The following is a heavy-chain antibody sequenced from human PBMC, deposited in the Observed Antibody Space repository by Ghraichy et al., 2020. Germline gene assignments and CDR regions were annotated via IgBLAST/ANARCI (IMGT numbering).Heavy chain of an antibody. J-gene: IGHJ4*02. D-gene: IGHD2-21*02. CDR2: ISGSGGST. Sequence: GGSLRLSCAASGFTFSSYAMSWVRQAPGKGLEWVSAISGSGGSTYYADSVKGRFTISRDNSKNTLYLQMNSLRAEDTAVYYCAKDWALHIVVVTASPYWGQGTLVTVSS. V-gene: IGHV3-23*01. CDR1: GFTFSSYA. CDR3: AKDWALHIVVVTASPY.